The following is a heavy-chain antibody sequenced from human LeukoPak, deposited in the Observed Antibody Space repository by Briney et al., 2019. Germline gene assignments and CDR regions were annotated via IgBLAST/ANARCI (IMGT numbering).Heavy chain of an antibody. CDR1: GGTFSSYA. Sequence: SVKVSCKASGGTFSSYAISWVRQAPGQGLEWMGGIIPIFGTANYAQKFQGRVTITADKSTSTAYMELSSLRSEDAAVYYCARTTMVRGAPANWFDPWGQGTLVTVSS. CDR2: IIPIFGTA. J-gene: IGHJ5*02. V-gene: IGHV1-69*06. CDR3: ARTTMVRGAPANWFDP. D-gene: IGHD3-10*01.